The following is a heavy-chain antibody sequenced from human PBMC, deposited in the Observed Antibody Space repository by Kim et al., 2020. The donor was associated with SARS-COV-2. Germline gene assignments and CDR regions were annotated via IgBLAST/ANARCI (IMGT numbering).Heavy chain of an antibody. V-gene: IGHV3-23*01. J-gene: IGHJ4*02. CDR3: AKGLYGDYDDY. D-gene: IGHD4-17*01. Sequence: ALGWILQAPVKGLEWVSAISGSRGSTYYADSVKGRFTISRDNSKNTLYLQMNSLRAEDTAVYYCAKGLYGDYDDYWGQGTLVTVSS. CDR2: ISGSRGST. CDR1: A.